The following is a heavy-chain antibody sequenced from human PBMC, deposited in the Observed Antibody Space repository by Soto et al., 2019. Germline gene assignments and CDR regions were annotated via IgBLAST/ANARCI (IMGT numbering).Heavy chain of an antibody. CDR3: ARAVDYYDSSGYYTHEYFQH. V-gene: IGHV1-18*01. CDR1: GYTFTSYG. CDR2: ISAYNGNT. Sequence: QVQLVQSGAEVKKPGASVKVSCKASGYTFTSYGISWVRQAPRQGLEWMGWISAYNGNTNYAQKIQGRVTMTTDTSTSTAYMELRSLRSDDTAVYYCARAVDYYDSSGYYTHEYFQHWGQGTLVTVSS. J-gene: IGHJ1*01. D-gene: IGHD3-22*01.